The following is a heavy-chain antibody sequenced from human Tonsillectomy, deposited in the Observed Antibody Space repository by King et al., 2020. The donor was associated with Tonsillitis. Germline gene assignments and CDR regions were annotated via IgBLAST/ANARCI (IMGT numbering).Heavy chain of an antibody. CDR2: ISWNSGSI. V-gene: IGHV3-9*01. J-gene: IGHJ4*02. Sequence: QLVQSGGGLVQPGRSLRLSCAASGFTFDDYAMHWVRQAPGKGLEWVSGISWNSGSIGYADSVKGRFTISRDNAKNSLYLQMNSLRAEDTALYYCAKEAVVLGVIPLHFDYWGQGTLGTVSS. CDR1: GFTFDDYA. CDR3: AKEAVVLGVIPLHFDY. D-gene: IGHD3-10*01.